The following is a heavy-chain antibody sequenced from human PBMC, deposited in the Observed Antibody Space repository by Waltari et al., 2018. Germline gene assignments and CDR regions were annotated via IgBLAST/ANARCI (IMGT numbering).Heavy chain of an antibody. CDR3: ARERRGLRYWFDP. D-gene: IGHD4-17*01. V-gene: IGHV3-74*01. Sequence: EVQMVESGGGLVQPGGSLRLSCAASGFTFSSYWMHCVRQAPGKGLVWVSRINSDGSSTSYADSVKGRFTISRDNAKNTLYLQMNSLRAEDTAVYYCARERRGLRYWFDPWGQGTLVTVSS. CDR1: GFTFSSYW. CDR2: INSDGSST. J-gene: IGHJ5*02.